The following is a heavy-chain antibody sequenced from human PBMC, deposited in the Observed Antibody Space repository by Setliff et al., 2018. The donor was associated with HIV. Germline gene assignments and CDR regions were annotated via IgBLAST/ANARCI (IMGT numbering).Heavy chain of an antibody. CDR2: IYYSGST. D-gene: IGHD3-3*01. V-gene: IGHV4-4*08. CDR1: GGSISSYY. J-gene: IGHJ4*02. CDR3: ARDVMEYFGNYFDY. Sequence: SETLSLTCTVSGGSISSYYWNWIRQPPGKGLEWIGYIYYSGSTKYNPSLKSRVTISIDTSKHQFSLKLTSVTAADTALYYCARDVMEYFGNYFDYWGQGALVTVSS.